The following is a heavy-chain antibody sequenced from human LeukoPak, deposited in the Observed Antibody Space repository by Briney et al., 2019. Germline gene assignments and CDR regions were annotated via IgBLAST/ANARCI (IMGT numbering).Heavy chain of an antibody. Sequence: GGSLRLSCAASGFTFSSYGMHWVRQAPGKGLEWVAFIRYDGSNKYYADSVKGRFTISRDNSKNTLYLQMNSLRAEDTAVYYCAKVQGRGYYYYMDVWGKGTTVTVS. J-gene: IGHJ6*03. CDR1: GFTFSSYG. CDR3: AKVQGRGYYYYMDV. CDR2: IRYDGSNK. V-gene: IGHV3-30*02.